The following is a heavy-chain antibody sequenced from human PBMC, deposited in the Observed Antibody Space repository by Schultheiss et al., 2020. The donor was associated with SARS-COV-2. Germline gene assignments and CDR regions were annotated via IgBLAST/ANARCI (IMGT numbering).Heavy chain of an antibody. CDR1: GYSFTSYW. CDR2: IYPGDSDT. J-gene: IGHJ4*02. D-gene: IGHD3-22*01. CDR3: ARQADSSGYFRFDY. Sequence: GESLKISCKGSGYSFTSYWIGWVRQMPGKGLEWMGIIYPGDSDTRYRPSFQGQVTISVDKSTTTAYLQWSSLKASDTAMYYCARQADSSGYFRFDYWGQGTLVTVSS. V-gene: IGHV5-51*01.